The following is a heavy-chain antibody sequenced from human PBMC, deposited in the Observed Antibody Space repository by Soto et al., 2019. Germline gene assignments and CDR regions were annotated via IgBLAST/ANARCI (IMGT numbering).Heavy chain of an antibody. D-gene: IGHD4-4*01. Sequence: GGSLRLSCAASGFTFSSYAMHWVRQAPGKGLEWVAVISYDGSNKYYADSVKGRFTISRDNSKNTLYLQMNSLRAEDTAVYYCARDPYSNYTRDAFDIWGQGTMVTVS. CDR1: GFTFSSYA. CDR2: ISYDGSNK. V-gene: IGHV3-30-3*01. CDR3: ARDPYSNYTRDAFDI. J-gene: IGHJ3*02.